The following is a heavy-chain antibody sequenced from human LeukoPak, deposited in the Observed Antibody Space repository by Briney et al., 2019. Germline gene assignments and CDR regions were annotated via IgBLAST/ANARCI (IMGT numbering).Heavy chain of an antibody. CDR2: IYYSGST. D-gene: IGHD6-19*01. CDR3: ARVSEGLYSSGWPRATDYYFDY. V-gene: IGHV4-39*01. J-gene: IGHJ4*02. Sequence: SETLSLTCTVSGDSISSSSSYWGWIRQPPGEGLEWIGSIYYSGSTYYNTSLKSRVTISVDTSKNQFSLRLNSVTAADTAVYYCARVSEGLYSSGWPRATDYYFDYWGQGTLVTVSS. CDR1: GDSISSSSSY.